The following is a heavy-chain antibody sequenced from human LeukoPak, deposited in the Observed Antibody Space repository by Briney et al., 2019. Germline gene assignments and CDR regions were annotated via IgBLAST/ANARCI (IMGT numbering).Heavy chain of an antibody. CDR3: ARWTTTYLDY. CDR1: GYTFTNYY. J-gene: IGHJ4*02. CDR2: TDPIGGST. D-gene: IGHD4-11*01. V-gene: IGHV1-46*01. Sequence: ASVKVSCKASGYTFTNYYIHWVRQAPGQGLEWMGITDPIGGSTNYAQKFQGRVTMTRDTSTSTVYMELSSLRSEDSAVYYCARWTTTYLDYWAQGTLVTVSS.